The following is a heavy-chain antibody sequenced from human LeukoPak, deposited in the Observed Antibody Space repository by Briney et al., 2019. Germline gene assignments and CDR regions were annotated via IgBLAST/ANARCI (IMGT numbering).Heavy chain of an antibody. D-gene: IGHD3-3*01. V-gene: IGHV1-69*02. CDR2: IIPILGIA. Sequence: ASVKVSCKASGGTFSSYTISWVRQAPGQGLEWMGRIIPILGIANYAQKFQGRVTITADKSTSTAYMELSSLRSEDTAVYYCAREYYDFWSGLTQGNYYYYYGMDVWDQGTTVTVSS. CDR1: GGTFSSYT. CDR3: AREYYDFWSGLTQGNYYYYYGMDV. J-gene: IGHJ6*02.